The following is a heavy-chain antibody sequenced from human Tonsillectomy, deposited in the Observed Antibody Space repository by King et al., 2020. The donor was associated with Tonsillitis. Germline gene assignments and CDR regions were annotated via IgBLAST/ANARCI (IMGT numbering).Heavy chain of an antibody. V-gene: IGHV3-48*01. CDR3: VRGRSAGYYGIFDY. Sequence: VQLVESGGGLAQPGGSLRLSCAASVFTFSRYNMNWVRQAPGKGLEGVSYIRVSSGTLGYADSVTGRFAISRDNARNSLYLQMDSLRAEDTAVYYCVRGRSAGYYGIFDYWGQGMQVDVSS. CDR1: VFTFSRYN. D-gene: IGHD3-9*01. J-gene: IGHJ4*02. CDR2: IRVSSGTL.